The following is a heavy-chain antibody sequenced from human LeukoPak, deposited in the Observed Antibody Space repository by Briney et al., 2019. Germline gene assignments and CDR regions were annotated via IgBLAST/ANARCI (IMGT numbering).Heavy chain of an antibody. CDR1: GGTFSSYA. D-gene: IGHD4-17*01. Sequence: SVKVSCKASGGTFSSYAISWVRQAPGQGLEWMGGIMPIFGTANYAQKFQGRVTITADESTSTAYMELSSLRSEDTAVYYCAGSTVTRLAEYFQHWGQGTLVTVSS. V-gene: IGHV1-69*13. CDR2: IMPIFGTA. J-gene: IGHJ1*01. CDR3: AGSTVTRLAEYFQH.